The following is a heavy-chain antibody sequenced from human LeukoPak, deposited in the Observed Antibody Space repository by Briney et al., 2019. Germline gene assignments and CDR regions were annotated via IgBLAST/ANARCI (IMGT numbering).Heavy chain of an antibody. J-gene: IGHJ6*02. CDR1: GGTFSSYA. CDR2: IIPIFGTA. Sequence: SVKVSCKASGGTFSSYAISWVRQAPGQGLEWMGGIIPIFGTANYAQKFQGRVTITADESTSTAYMELSSLRSEDTAVYYCARGGIICSSTSCYAHYYYYYGMDVWGQGTTVTVSS. D-gene: IGHD2-2*01. V-gene: IGHV1-69*13. CDR3: ARGGIICSSTSCYAHYYYYYGMDV.